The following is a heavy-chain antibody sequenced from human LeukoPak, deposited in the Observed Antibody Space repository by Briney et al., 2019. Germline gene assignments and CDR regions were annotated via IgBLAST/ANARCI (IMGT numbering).Heavy chain of an antibody. CDR2: IFYSGRT. CDR3: ARSQSSGYYLYYFDY. D-gene: IGHD3-22*01. Sequence: SETLSLTCIVSGGSISGSNYYWGWIRQPPGMGLEWIGSIFYSGRTYFNPSLKSRVTISVDTSKNQFSLRLSSVTAADTAVYYCARSQSSGYYLYYFDYWGQGTLVTVSS. CDR1: GGSISGSNYY. J-gene: IGHJ4*02. V-gene: IGHV4-39*01.